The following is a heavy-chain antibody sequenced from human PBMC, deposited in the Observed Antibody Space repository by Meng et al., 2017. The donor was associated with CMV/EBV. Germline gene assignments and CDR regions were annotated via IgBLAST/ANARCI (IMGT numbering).Heavy chain of an antibody. D-gene: IGHD6-13*01. V-gene: IGHV1-8*01. CDR3: ARGPRAAALGRG. J-gene: IGHJ4*02. CDR1: GYTFTSYD. Sequence: ASVKVSCKASGYTFTSYDINWVRQATGQGLEWMGWMNPNSGNTGYAQKFQGRVTMTRNTSISTAYMELSSLRSEDTAVHYCARGPRAAALGRGWGQGTLVTVSS. CDR2: MNPNSGNT.